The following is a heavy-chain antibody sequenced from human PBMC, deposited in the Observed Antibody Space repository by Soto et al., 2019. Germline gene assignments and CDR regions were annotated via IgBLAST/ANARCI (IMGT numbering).Heavy chain of an antibody. CDR1: GTSVSNYY. CDR2: IYTSGST. J-gene: IGHJ4*02. V-gene: IGHV4-4*07. Sequence: PSETLSLTCIVSGTSVSNYYWSWIRHRPGKGLEHIGRIYTSGSTSYNPSLKSRVTMSMDTSQTQIYLNLTSVTAADTAVYYCARGGIQLSYAFDYWGQGILVTVSS. CDR3: ARGGIQLSYAFDY. D-gene: IGHD5-18*01.